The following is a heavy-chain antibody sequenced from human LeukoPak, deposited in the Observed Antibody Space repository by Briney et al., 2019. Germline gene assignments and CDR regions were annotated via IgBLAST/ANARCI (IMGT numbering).Heavy chain of an antibody. CDR3: ARGITLDYPWNWFDP. J-gene: IGHJ5*02. D-gene: IGHD4-11*01. V-gene: IGHV1-18*01. CDR2: ISTYNGNT. Sequence: GASVKVSCKASGYTFTSYGIGWVRQAPGQGLEWMGWISTYNGNTNYAQKFQGRVTMTTDTSTSTAYMELRSLRSDDTAVYYCARGITLDYPWNWFDPWGQGTLVTVSS. CDR1: GYTFTSYG.